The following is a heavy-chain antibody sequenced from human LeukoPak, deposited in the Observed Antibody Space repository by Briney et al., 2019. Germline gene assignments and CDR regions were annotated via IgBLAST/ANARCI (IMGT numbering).Heavy chain of an antibody. CDR3: ARGAIDDSSGYMYYFDY. V-gene: IGHV1-46*01. CDR1: GYTFTSYY. J-gene: IGHJ4*02. D-gene: IGHD3-22*01. Sequence: GASVKVSCKASGYTFTSYYMHWVRQAPGQGLEWMGIINPSGGSTSYAQKFQGRVTMTRGTSTSTVYMELSSLRSEDTAVYYCARGAIDDSSGYMYYFDYWGQGTLVTVSS. CDR2: INPSGGST.